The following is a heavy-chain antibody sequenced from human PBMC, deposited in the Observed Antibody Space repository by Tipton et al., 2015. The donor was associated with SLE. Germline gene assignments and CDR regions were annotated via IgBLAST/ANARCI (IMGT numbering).Heavy chain of an antibody. CDR3: ARVESYYYYYMDV. J-gene: IGHJ6*03. D-gene: IGHD3-3*01. CDR2: IYYNGRT. CDR1: GGSISSGDYY. Sequence: TLSLTCTVSGGSISSGDYYWSWIRQPPGKGLEWIGCIYYNGRTYYNPSLKSRVTISVDTSKNQFSLKLSSVTAADTAVYYCARVESYYYYYMDVWGKGTTVTVSS. V-gene: IGHV4-30-4*01.